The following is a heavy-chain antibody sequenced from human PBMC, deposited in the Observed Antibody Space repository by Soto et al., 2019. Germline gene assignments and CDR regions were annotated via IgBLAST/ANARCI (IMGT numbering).Heavy chain of an antibody. V-gene: IGHV4-59*01. Sequence: PSETLSLTCTVSGGSISSYYWSWIRQPPGKGLEWIGYIYYSGSTNYNPSLKSRVTISVDTSKNQFSLKLSSVTAADTAVYYCARQTTIFGVVTIFDYWGQGTLVTVSS. CDR1: GGSISSYY. D-gene: IGHD3-3*01. CDR2: IYYSGST. J-gene: IGHJ4*02. CDR3: ARQTTIFGVVTIFDY.